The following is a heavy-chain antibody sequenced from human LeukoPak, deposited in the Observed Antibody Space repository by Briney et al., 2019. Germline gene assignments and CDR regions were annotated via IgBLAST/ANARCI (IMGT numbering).Heavy chain of an antibody. D-gene: IGHD3-10*01. CDR3: ARDSPRKIEVRGVIIPTYYFDY. CDR2: IYYSGST. V-gene: IGHV4-31*03. J-gene: IGHJ4*02. Sequence: SETLSLTCTVSGGSISSGGYYWSWIRQHPGKGLEWIGYIYYSGSTYYNPSLKSRVTISVDTSKNQFSLKLSSVTAADTAVYYCARDSPRKIEVRGVIIPTYYFDYWGQGTLVTVSS. CDR1: GGSISSGGYY.